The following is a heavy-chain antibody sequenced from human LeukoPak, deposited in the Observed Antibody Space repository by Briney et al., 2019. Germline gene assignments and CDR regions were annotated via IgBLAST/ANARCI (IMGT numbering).Heavy chain of an antibody. CDR3: ARDHSGSSWDFDY. V-gene: IGHV4-38-2*02. CDR1: GYSISSGYY. CDR2: IYHSGST. Sequence: SETLSLTCAVSGYSISSGYYCGWIRQPPGKGLEWIGSIYHSGSTYYNPSLKSRVTISVDTSKNQFSLKLSSVTAADTAVYYCARDHSGSSWDFDYWGQGTLVTVSS. J-gene: IGHJ4*02. D-gene: IGHD1-26*01.